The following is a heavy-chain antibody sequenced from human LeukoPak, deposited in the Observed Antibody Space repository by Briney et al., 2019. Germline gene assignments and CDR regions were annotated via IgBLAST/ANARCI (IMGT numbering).Heavy chain of an antibody. CDR1: GYTFTNCG. D-gene: IGHD1-26*01. CDR2: ISAYNGNT. CDR3: ARDWSGGSNWFDP. Sequence: ASVKVSCKASGYTFTNCGISWVRQAPGQGLEWMGWISAYNGNTNYAQKLQGRVTMTTDTSTSTAYMELRSLRSDDTAVYYCARDWSGGSNWFDPWGQGTLVTVSS. V-gene: IGHV1-18*01. J-gene: IGHJ5*02.